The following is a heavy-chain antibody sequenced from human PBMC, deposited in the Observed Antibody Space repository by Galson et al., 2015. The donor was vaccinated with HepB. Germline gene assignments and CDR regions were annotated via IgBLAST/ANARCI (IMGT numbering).Heavy chain of an antibody. CDR1: GSTLTELS. CDR2: FDPEDGET. V-gene: IGHV1-24*01. CDR3: ATDPYGSGSYGGI. J-gene: IGHJ3*02. Sequence: SVKVSCKVSGSTLTELSMHWVRQAPGKGLEWMGGFDPEDGETIYAQKFQGRVTMTEDTSTDTAYMELSSLRSEDTAVYYCATDPYGSGSYGGIWGQGTMVTVSS. D-gene: IGHD3-10*01.